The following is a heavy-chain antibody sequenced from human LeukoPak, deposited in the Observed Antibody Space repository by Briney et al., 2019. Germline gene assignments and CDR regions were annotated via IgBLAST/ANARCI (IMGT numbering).Heavy chain of an antibody. V-gene: IGHV4-59*01. CDR1: GGSISSYY. Sequence: SETLSLTCSVSGGSISSYYWSWIRQPPGKGLEWIGYIYYSGSTNYNPSLKHRVTISVDTSKYQFSLKLSSVTDADTAVYYCARGTRRRYYDSSGYHLGAFDIWGQGTMVTVSS. J-gene: IGHJ3*02. D-gene: IGHD3-22*01. CDR2: IYYSGST. CDR3: ARGTRRRYYDSSGYHLGAFDI.